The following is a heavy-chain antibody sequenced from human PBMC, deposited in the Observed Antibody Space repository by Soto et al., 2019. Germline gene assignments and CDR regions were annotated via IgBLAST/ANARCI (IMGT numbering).Heavy chain of an antibody. V-gene: IGHV3-33*01. Sequence: VQLVESGGGVVQPGRSLRLSCAASGFTFSSYGMHWVRQAPGKGLEWVAVIWYDGSNKYYADSVKGRFTISRDNSKNTLYLQMNSLRAEDTAVYYCARDGEYSSGAGYWYFDLWGRGTLVTVSS. D-gene: IGHD6-19*01. CDR1: GFTFSSYG. J-gene: IGHJ2*01. CDR3: ARDGEYSSGAGYWYFDL. CDR2: IWYDGSNK.